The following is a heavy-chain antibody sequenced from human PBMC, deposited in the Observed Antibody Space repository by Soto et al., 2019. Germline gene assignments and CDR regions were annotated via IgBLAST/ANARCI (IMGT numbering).Heavy chain of an antibody. D-gene: IGHD6-13*01. V-gene: IGHV3-64D*06. J-gene: IGHJ4*01. CDR2: ITSDGDST. Sequence: EVQLVESGGALVQPGGSLRLSCSVSGFTFSNYAMHWVRQAPGKGLEYISGITSDGDSTWHADSVKDRFTISRDNSNNTLYLQMSSLRVDDTAKYFCVKGNQLIRYYFEFWGPGTLLTIAS. CDR1: GFTFSNYA. CDR3: VKGNQLIRYYFEF.